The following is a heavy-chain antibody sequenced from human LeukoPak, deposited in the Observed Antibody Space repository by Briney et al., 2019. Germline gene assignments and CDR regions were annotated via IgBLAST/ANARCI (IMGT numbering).Heavy chain of an antibody. CDR2: ISAYNGNT. D-gene: IGHD3-9*01. V-gene: IGHV1-18*01. CDR3: ARDRGPYDILTGGDY. Sequence: ASVTVSCKASGYTFTSYGISWVRQAPGQGLEWMGWISAYNGNTNYAQQLQGRVTMTTDTSTSTAYMELRSLRSDDTAVYYCARDRGPYDILTGGDYWGQGTLVTVSS. J-gene: IGHJ4*02. CDR1: GYTFTSYG.